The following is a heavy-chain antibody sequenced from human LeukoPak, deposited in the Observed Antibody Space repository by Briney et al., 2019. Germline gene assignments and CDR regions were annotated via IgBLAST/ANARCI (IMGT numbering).Heavy chain of an antibody. D-gene: IGHD3-16*02. Sequence: SETLSLTCTVSGHSISSGDYWGWIRQPPGKGLEWIGSIYHSGRTYYNPSLKSRVTISVDTSKNQFSLKLTSVTAADTAVYYCARHPEYYDHVWGTYRYWYFDLWGRGTLVTVSS. CDR3: ARHPEYYDHVWGTYRYWYFDL. CDR2: IYHSGRT. J-gene: IGHJ2*01. CDR1: GHSISSGDY. V-gene: IGHV4-38-2*02.